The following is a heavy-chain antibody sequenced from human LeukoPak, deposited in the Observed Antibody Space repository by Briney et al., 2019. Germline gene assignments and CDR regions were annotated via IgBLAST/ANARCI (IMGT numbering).Heavy chain of an antibody. CDR2: IYYSGST. CDR1: GGSISSYY. CDR3: ARHRRIIRSPFDY. V-gene: IGHV4-59*08. Sequence: SETLSLTCTVSGGSISSYYWSWIRLPPGKGLEWIGYIYYSGSTNYNPSLKSRVTISVDTSKNQFSLKLSSVTAADTAVYYCARHRRIIRSPFDYWSQGTLVTVSS. D-gene: IGHD3-16*01. J-gene: IGHJ4*02.